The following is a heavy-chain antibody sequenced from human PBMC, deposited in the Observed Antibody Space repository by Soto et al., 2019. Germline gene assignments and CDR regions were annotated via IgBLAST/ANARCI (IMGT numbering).Heavy chain of an antibody. Sequence: VQLLESGGGLVQPGGSLRLSCAASGFTFRSYGMSWVRQAPGKGLEWVSGISESGSSTTYADSVKGRFTISRDNSKNTLFRQMNTLRAEDTAIYYCAKRELDDNWGQGTLVTVPS. CDR2: ISESGSST. J-gene: IGHJ4*02. D-gene: IGHD1-7*01. V-gene: IGHV3-23*01. CDR3: AKRELDDN. CDR1: GFTFRSYG.